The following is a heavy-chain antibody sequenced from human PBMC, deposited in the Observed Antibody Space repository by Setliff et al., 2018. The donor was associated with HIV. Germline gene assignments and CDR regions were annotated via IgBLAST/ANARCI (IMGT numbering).Heavy chain of an antibody. CDR1: GFTLSTFS. CDR2: ISSKDGST. CDR3: AKSSWWEPRAY. Sequence: GGSLRLSCAVSGFTLSTFSMSWVRQAPGKGLEWVSAISSKDGSTYYADSVRGRFTISRDNSKNTLYLQMNSLRAEDTAVYYCAKSSWWEPRAYWGQGTLVTVS. D-gene: IGHD2-15*01. V-gene: IGHV3-23*01. J-gene: IGHJ4*02.